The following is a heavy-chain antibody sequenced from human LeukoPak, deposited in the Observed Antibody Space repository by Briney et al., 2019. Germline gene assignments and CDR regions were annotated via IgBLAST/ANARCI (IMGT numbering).Heavy chain of an antibody. CDR1: GGTFSSYA. CDR2: IIPIFGTA. V-gene: IGHV1-69*13. D-gene: IGHD3-3*01. CDR3: ARDGPNYDFWSGYSYYFDY. J-gene: IGHJ4*02. Sequence: SVKVSCKASGGTFSSYAISWVRQAPGQGLEWMGGIIPIFGTANYAQKFQGRVTTTADESTSTAYMELSSLRSEDTAVYYCARDGPNYDFWSGYSYYFDYWGQGTLVTVSS.